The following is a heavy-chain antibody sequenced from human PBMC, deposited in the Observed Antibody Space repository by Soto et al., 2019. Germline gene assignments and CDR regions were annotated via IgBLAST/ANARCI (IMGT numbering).Heavy chain of an antibody. CDR1: RFAFITYA. CDR2: ISGGGGDT. J-gene: IGHJ3*02. V-gene: IGHV3-23*01. Sequence: WGSLRLSCAASRFAFITYAISLFRQAPGKGLEWVSGISGGGGDTSYADSVRGRFTCSRDNSKNTLYLQMNSLRAEDTALYYCAKSLFGGPDIWGQGTMVTVSS. D-gene: IGHD2-15*01. CDR3: AKSLFGGPDI.